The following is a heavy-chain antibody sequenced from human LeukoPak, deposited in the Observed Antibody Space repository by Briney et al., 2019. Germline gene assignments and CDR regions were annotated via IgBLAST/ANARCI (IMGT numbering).Heavy chain of an antibody. Sequence: KPSETLSLTCAVSGGSISSGGYSWSWIRQPPGKGLEWIGYIYYSGSTNYNPSLKSRVTISVDTPKNQFSLKLSSVTAADTAVYYCARVSVAGTAMVTDWYFDLWGRGTLVTVSS. CDR1: GGSISSGGYS. CDR2: IYYSGST. D-gene: IGHD5-18*01. J-gene: IGHJ2*01. V-gene: IGHV4-61*08. CDR3: ARVSVAGTAMVTDWYFDL.